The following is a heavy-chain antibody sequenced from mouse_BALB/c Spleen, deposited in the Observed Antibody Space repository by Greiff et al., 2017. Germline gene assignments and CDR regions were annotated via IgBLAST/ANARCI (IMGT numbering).Heavy chain of an antibody. CDR1: GYTFTSSC. Sequence: QVQLQQPGAELVKPGASVKLSCTASGYTFTSSCMHWVKQRPGQGLEWIGEINPSNGRTKNNEKFKSKATLTADKSSSTAYMQLSSLTSEDAAVYYCARSMARAAWFAYWGQGTLVTVSA. V-gene: IGHV1S81*02. CDR2: INPSNGRT. CDR3: ARSMARAAWFAY. J-gene: IGHJ3*01. D-gene: IGHD3-3*01.